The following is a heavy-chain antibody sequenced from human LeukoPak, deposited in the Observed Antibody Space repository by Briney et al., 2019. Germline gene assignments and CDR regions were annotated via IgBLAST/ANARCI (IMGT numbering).Heavy chain of an antibody. V-gene: IGHV1-18*04. D-gene: IGHD4-23*01. Sequence: ASVKVSCKASGYTFTGYYMHWVRQAPGQGLERMGWISAYNGNTNYAQKLQGRVTMTTDTSTSTAYMELRSLRSDDTAVYYCARDPYGGNSSTPNDAFDIWGQGTMVTVSS. J-gene: IGHJ3*02. CDR1: GYTFTGYY. CDR3: ARDPYGGNSSTPNDAFDI. CDR2: ISAYNGNT.